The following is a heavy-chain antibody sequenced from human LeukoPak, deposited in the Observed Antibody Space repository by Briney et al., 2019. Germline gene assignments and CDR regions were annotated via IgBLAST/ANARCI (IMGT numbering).Heavy chain of an antibody. CDR1: GFTFSSYS. CDR3: ASLFHYDFWSGRTDY. V-gene: IGHV3-21*01. D-gene: IGHD3-3*01. Sequence: GGSLRLSCAASGFTFSSYSMTWVRQAPGKGLEWVSSISSSSNYIYYADSVKGRLTISRDNAKNSLYLQMNSLRAEDTAVYYCASLFHYDFWSGRTDYWGQGTLVTVSS. CDR2: ISSSSNYI. J-gene: IGHJ4*02.